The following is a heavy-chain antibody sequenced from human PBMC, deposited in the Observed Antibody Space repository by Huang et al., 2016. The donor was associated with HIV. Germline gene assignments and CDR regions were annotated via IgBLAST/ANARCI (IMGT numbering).Heavy chain of an antibody. D-gene: IGHD2-2*01. CDR1: GYTFTSYG. J-gene: IGHJ3*02. Sequence: QVQLVQSGVEVKMPGASVKVSCKASGYTFTSYGISWVRQAPGQGLERMGWVGAYNAVANDARNDRGRVTVTTDTSTSAAYMELRGLRSDDTAVYYCARDSPLLGVVIVVVPTAPNAFDIWGQGTMVTVSS. CDR2: VGAYNAVA. CDR3: ARDSPLLGVVIVVVPTAPNAFDI. V-gene: IGHV1-18*01.